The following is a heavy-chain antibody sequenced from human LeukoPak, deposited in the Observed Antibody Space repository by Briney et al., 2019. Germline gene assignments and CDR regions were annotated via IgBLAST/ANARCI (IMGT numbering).Heavy chain of an antibody. J-gene: IGHJ5*02. D-gene: IGHD1-7*01. CDR2: TYYRSKWYN. Sequence: SRTLSLTCAISGDSVSSNSAAWHWLRQSPSRGLEWLGRTYYRSKWYNDYAVSVKSRITINPDTSKNQFSLQLNSVTPEDTAVYYCVGNSHHPRWFDPWGQGTLVTVSS. CDR1: GDSVSSNSAA. CDR3: VGNSHHPRWFDP. V-gene: IGHV6-1*01.